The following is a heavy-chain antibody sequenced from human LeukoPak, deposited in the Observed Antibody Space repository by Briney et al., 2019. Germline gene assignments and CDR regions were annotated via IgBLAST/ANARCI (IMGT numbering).Heavy chain of an antibody. CDR3: ARNRYYYGSGSFSFIFYKYYFDY. Sequence: ASVKVSCKSSGGTFSSYAISWVRQAPGQGLEWMGGIIPIFGTANYAQKFQGRVTITADESTSTAYMELSSLRSEDTAVYYCARNRYYYGSGSFSFIFYKYYFDYWGQGTLVTVSS. CDR2: IIPIFGTA. CDR1: GGTFSSYA. V-gene: IGHV1-69*13. D-gene: IGHD3-10*01. J-gene: IGHJ4*02.